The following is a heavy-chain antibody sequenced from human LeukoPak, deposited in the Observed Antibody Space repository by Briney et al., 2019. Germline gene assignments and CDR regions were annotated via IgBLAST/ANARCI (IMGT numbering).Heavy chain of an antibody. CDR2: IKQDGSEK. Sequence: GGSLRLSCGASGLTFSTYWMSWVRQAPGKGQEWVANIKQDGSEKYYVDSVKGRFTISRDNAKNSLYLQMNSLRTEDTAVYYCARDHWGYFDYWGQGTLVTVSS. CDR3: ARDHWGYFDY. D-gene: IGHD3-16*01. J-gene: IGHJ4*02. V-gene: IGHV3-7*01. CDR1: GLTFSTYW.